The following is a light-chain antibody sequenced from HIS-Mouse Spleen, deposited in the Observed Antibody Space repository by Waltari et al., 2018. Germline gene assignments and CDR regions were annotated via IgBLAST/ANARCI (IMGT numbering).Light chain of an antibody. V-gene: IGLV3-21*02. CDR1: NLGSKS. CDR2: DDS. Sequence: SYVLTQPPSVSVAPGQTARTTSAGNNLGSKSLHWYQQKPGQAPVLVVYDDSDRPSGIPERFSGSNSGNTATLTISRVEAGDEADYYCQVWDSSSDPVVFGGGTKLTVL. CDR3: QVWDSSSDPVV. J-gene: IGLJ2*01.